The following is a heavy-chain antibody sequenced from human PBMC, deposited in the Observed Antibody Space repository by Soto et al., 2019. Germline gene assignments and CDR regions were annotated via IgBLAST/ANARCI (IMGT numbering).Heavy chain of an antibody. CDR1: GCTFSSYA. Sequence: SVKVSCKASGCTFSSYAISWVRQAPGQGLEWMGGIIPIFGTANYAQKFQGRVTITADESTSTAYMELSSLRSEDTAVYYCAILSIAARTTNDAFDIWAKGRMITVSS. D-gene: IGHD6-6*01. CDR3: AILSIAARTTNDAFDI. J-gene: IGHJ3*02. V-gene: IGHV1-69*13. CDR2: IIPIFGTA.